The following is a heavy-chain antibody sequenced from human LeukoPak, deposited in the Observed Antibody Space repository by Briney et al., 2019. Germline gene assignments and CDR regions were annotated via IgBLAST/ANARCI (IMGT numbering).Heavy chain of an antibody. V-gene: IGHV3-53*01. CDR1: GFTVSSNY. CDR3: ARGDYGDHVWVDAFDI. CDR2: IYSGGST. J-gene: IGHJ3*02. D-gene: IGHD4/OR15-4a*01. Sequence: GSLRLSCAASGFTVSSNYMSWVRQAPGKGLEWVSVIYSGGSTYYADSVKGRFTIPRDNAKNSLYLQMNSLRAEDTAVYYCARGDYGDHVWVDAFDIWGQGTMVTVSS.